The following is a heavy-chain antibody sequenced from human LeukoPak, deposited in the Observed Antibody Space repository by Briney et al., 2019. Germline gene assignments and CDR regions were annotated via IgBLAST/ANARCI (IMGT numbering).Heavy chain of an antibody. CDR1: GYTFTSYA. D-gene: IGHD3-3*01. CDR2: TDTNTGNP. V-gene: IGHV7-4-1*02. Sequence: ASVKVSCKASGYTFTSYAMNWVRQAPGQGLEWMGWTDTNTGNPTYAQGFTGRFVFSLDTSVSTAYLQISSLKAEDTAVYYCARILEDYDFWSGNPRDYWGQGTLVTVSS. CDR3: ARILEDYDFWSGNPRDY. J-gene: IGHJ4*02.